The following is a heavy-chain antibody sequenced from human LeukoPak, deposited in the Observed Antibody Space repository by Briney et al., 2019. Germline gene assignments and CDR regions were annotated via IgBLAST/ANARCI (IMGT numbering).Heavy chain of an antibody. Sequence: GASVKVSCKASGYTFTSYYMHWVRQAPGQGLEGMGIINPSGGSTSYAQKFQGRVTMTRAMSTSTVYMELSSLRSEDTAVYYCARSSGAYDFWSGPGAWGQGTLVTVSS. CDR3: ARSSGAYDFWSGPGA. CDR1: GYTFTSYY. V-gene: IGHV1-46*01. J-gene: IGHJ5*02. CDR2: INPSGGST. D-gene: IGHD3-3*01.